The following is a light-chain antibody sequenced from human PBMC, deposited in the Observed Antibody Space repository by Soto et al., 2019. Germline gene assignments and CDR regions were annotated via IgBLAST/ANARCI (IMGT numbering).Light chain of an antibody. CDR3: QQYNNWPGTT. CDR1: QSVSSN. CDR2: GAS. Sequence: EIVMTQSPATLSVSPGERATLSCRASQSVSSNLAWYQQKPGQAPRLLIYGASTRATGIPARFSGSGSGTECTLTISSLQSEDFAVYYCQQYNNWPGTTFGQGTRLEIK. J-gene: IGKJ5*01. V-gene: IGKV3-15*01.